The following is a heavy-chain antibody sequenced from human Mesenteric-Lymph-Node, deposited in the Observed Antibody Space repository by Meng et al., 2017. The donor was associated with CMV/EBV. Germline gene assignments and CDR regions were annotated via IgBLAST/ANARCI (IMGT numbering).Heavy chain of an antibody. CDR3: AKDRIAAAGDFDS. D-gene: IGHD6-13*01. CDR2: IYSAGNT. V-gene: IGHV3-66*01. CDR1: GFTVSSNY. J-gene: IGHJ4*02. Sequence: SCAASGFTVSSNYMSWVRQAPGKGLEWVSVIYSAGNTYYADSVKGRFTISRDNSKNTLYLQMNSLRAEDTAVYYCAKDRIAAAGDFDSWGQGTLVTVSS.